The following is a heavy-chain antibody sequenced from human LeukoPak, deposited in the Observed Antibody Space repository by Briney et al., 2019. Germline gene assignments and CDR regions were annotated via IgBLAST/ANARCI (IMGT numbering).Heavy chain of an antibody. J-gene: IGHJ4*02. V-gene: IGHV4-30-2*01. CDR2: TYHSGST. Sequence: SETLSLTCAVSGGSISSGGYSWSWIRQPPGKGLEWIGYTYHSGSTYYNPSLKSRVTISVDRSKNQFSLKLSSVTAADTAVYYCARAYGDPDYFDYWGQGTLVTVSS. D-gene: IGHD4-17*01. CDR1: GGSISSGGYS. CDR3: ARAYGDPDYFDY.